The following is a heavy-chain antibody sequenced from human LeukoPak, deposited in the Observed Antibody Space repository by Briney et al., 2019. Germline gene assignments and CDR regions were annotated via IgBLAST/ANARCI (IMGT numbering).Heavy chain of an antibody. Sequence: GGSLRLSCAASGFTFSSNYVNWVRQAPGMGLEWVSSIYRGGSTYYADSVRGRFTISRDNSKNTLYLQMDSLRDEDTAMYYCSRGNYGSGNYYMGDAFDIWGQGTMVTVSS. CDR2: IYRGGST. D-gene: IGHD3-10*01. CDR3: SRGNYGSGNYYMGDAFDI. CDR1: GFTFSSNY. J-gene: IGHJ3*02. V-gene: IGHV3-53*01.